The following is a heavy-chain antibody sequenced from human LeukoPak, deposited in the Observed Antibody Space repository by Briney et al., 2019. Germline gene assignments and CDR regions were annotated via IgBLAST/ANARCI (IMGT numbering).Heavy chain of an antibody. V-gene: IGHV3-7*01. Sequence: PGGSLRLSCTASGFTFSDYWMTWVPQAPGKGLEWVANIKQDGSAKYYVDSVKGRFTISRDNAKNSLYLQMDSLRVEDTATYYCARWRGSTSERSDYWGQGTLVTVSS. CDR3: ARWRGSTSERSDY. D-gene: IGHD2-2*01. CDR1: GFTFSDYW. J-gene: IGHJ4*02. CDR2: IKQDGSAK.